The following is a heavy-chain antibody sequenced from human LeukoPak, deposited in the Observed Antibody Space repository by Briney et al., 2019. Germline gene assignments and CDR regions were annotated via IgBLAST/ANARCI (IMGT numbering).Heavy chain of an antibody. V-gene: IGHV1-8*03. Sequence: ASVKVSCKASGYTFTSYDINLVRQATGQGLEWMGWMNPNSGNTGYAQKFQGRVTITRNTSISTAYMELSSLRSEDTAVYYCARAYYDFWSGPNWFDPWGQGTLVTVSS. CDR3: ARAYYDFWSGPNWFDP. CDR2: MNPNSGNT. D-gene: IGHD3-3*01. J-gene: IGHJ5*02. CDR1: GYTFTSYD.